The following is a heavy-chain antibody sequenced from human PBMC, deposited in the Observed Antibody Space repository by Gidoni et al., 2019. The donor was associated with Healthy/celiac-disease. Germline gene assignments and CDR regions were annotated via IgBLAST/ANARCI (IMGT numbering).Heavy chain of an antibody. Sequence: EVQLVESGGGLVQPGGSLRLSCAASGFTFSSYWMSWVRQAPGKGLEWVDNIKQEGSEKDYVDSVKGRFTISRDNAKNSLYLKRKSLRAEDTAVYYCERDNIAARPALYRYWGQGTLVTVSS. CDR3: ERDNIAARPALYRY. D-gene: IGHD6-6*01. CDR2: IKQEGSEK. V-gene: IGHV3-7*03. CDR1: GFTFSSYW. J-gene: IGHJ4*02.